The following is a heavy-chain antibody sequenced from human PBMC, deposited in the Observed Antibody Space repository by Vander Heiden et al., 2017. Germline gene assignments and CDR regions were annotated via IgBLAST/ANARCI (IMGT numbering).Heavy chain of an antibody. Sequence: QVQLVESGGGVVQSGRYLRLSCAASGFTFKTYGMHWVRQAPGKGLEWLAIIWYDGNTKDYADSVKGRFTISRDNSKNTLYLEMSSLRVEDTAIYYCARAGSDIAVAGPFDFWGQGTLVTVSS. D-gene: IGHD6-19*01. V-gene: IGHV3-33*01. CDR3: ARAGSDIAVAGPFDF. CDR2: IWYDGNTK. CDR1: GFTFKTYG. J-gene: IGHJ4*02.